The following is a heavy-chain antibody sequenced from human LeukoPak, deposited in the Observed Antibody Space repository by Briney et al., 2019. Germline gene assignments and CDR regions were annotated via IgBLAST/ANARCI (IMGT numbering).Heavy chain of an antibody. Sequence: GGSLRLSCAASGFTFSSYGMHWVRQAPGKGLEWVAVISYDGSNKYYADSVKGRFTISRDNAKNSLYLQMNSLRAEDTAVYYCARSTYDILTGYPDWYFDLWGRGTLVTVSS. V-gene: IGHV3-30*03. CDR2: ISYDGSNK. J-gene: IGHJ2*01. CDR1: GFTFSSYG. CDR3: ARSTYDILTGYPDWYFDL. D-gene: IGHD3-9*01.